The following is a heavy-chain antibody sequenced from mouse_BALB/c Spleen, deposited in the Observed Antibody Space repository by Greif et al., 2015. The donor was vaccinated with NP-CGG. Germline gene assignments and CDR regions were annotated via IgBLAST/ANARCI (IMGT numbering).Heavy chain of an antibody. J-gene: IGHJ2*01. V-gene: IGHV2-9*02. CDR2: IWAGGST. CDR3: ARGAGTGRYFDY. Sequence: VKLMESGPGLVAPSQSLSITCTVSGFSLTSYGVHWVRQPPGKGLEWLGVIWAGGSTNYNSALMSRLSISKDNSKSQVFLKMNSLQTDDTAMYYCARGAGTGRYFDYWGQGTTLTVSS. CDR1: GFSLTSYG. D-gene: IGHD4-1*01.